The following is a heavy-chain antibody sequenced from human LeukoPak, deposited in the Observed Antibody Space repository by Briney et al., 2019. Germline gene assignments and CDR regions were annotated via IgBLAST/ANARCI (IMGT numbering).Heavy chain of an antibody. J-gene: IGHJ2*01. Sequence: PGGSLRLSCAASGFTFSSYSMDWVRQAPGKGLEWVSYTSSSSSTIKYADSVRGRFTISRDNAENSLYLQMNSLRGEDTAVYYCARARGTGWYFDLWGRGTLVTVSS. D-gene: IGHD2-15*01. V-gene: IGHV3-48*01. CDR3: ARARGTGWYFDL. CDR1: GFTFSSYS. CDR2: TSSSSSTI.